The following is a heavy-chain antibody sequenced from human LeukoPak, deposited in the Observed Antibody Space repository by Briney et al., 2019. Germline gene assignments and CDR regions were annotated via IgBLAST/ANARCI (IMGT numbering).Heavy chain of an antibody. Sequence: PGGSLRLSCAASGFTFSSYGMHWVRQAPGKGLEWVAVISYDGSNKYYADSVKGRFTISRDNSKNTLYLQMNSLRVEDTAVYYCAKDASYSSTPFDYWGQGTLVTVSS. D-gene: IGHD6-13*01. CDR3: AKDASYSSTPFDY. CDR1: GFTFSSYG. CDR2: ISYDGSNK. V-gene: IGHV3-30*18. J-gene: IGHJ4*02.